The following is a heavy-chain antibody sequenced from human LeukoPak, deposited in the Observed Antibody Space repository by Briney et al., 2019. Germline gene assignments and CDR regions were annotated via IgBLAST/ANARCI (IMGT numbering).Heavy chain of an antibody. CDR1: GYTFTGYY. Sequence: ASVKVSCKASGYTFTGYYMHWVRQAPGQGLEWMGWINPNSGGTNYAQKFQGRVTMTRDTSISTAYMELSRLRSDDTAVYYCARVRSIAARREFDPWGQGTLVTVSS. CDR2: INPNSGGT. D-gene: IGHD6-6*01. CDR3: ARVRSIAARREFDP. J-gene: IGHJ5*02. V-gene: IGHV1-2*02.